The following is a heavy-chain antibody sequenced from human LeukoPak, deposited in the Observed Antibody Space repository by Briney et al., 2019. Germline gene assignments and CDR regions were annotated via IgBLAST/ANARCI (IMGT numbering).Heavy chain of an antibody. Sequence: SETLSLTCTVSGYSISSGYYWGWIRQPPGKGLEWIGSIYHSGSTYYNPSLKSRVTISVDTSKNQFSLKLSSVTAADTAVYYCARGFIIATAPPTLFDYWGQGTLVTVSS. J-gene: IGHJ4*02. D-gene: IGHD3-10*01. CDR3: ARGFIIATAPPTLFDY. CDR2: IYHSGST. V-gene: IGHV4-38-2*02. CDR1: GYSISSGYY.